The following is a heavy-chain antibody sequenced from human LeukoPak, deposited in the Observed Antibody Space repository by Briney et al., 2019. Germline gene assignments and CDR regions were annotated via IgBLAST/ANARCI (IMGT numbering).Heavy chain of an antibody. CDR1: GFSFSSYS. CDR3: ARVSILIVPYYAFDI. J-gene: IGHJ3*02. Sequence: GGSLRLSCAASGFSFSSYSMKWVRQAPGKGLEWVSSISSSSNYIYYADSVKGRFTISRDNAKNSLYLQMHSLRAEDTAVYYCARVSILIVPYYAFDIWGQGTMVTVSS. D-gene: IGHD2/OR15-2a*01. CDR2: ISSSSNYI. V-gene: IGHV3-21*01.